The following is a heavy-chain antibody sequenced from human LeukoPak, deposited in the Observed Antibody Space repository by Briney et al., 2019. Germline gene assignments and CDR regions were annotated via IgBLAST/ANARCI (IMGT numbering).Heavy chain of an antibody. CDR1: GGSISSSSYY. D-gene: IGHD2-15*01. Sequence: SETLSLTCTVSGGSISSSSYYWGWIRQPPGKGLEWIGSIYYSGSTYYNPSLKSRVTISVDTSKNQFSLKLSSVTPEDTAVYYCAMRINHAFDLWGQGSMVTVSS. CDR2: IYYSGST. J-gene: IGHJ3*01. V-gene: IGHV4-39*07. CDR3: AMRINHAFDL.